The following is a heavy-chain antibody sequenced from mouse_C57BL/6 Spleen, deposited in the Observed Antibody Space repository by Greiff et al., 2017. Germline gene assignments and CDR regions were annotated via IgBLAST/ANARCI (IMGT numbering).Heavy chain of an antibody. Sequence: VQLQQPGAELVKPGASVKLSCKASGYTFTSYWMHWVKRRPGQGLEWIGMIHPNSGSTNYNEKFKSKATLTVDKSSSTAYMQLSSLTSEDSAVYYCARDDYGSSYYYAMDYWGQGTSVTVSS. J-gene: IGHJ4*01. CDR2: IHPNSGST. V-gene: IGHV1-64*01. CDR3: ARDDYGSSYYYAMDY. D-gene: IGHD1-1*01. CDR1: GYTFTSYW.